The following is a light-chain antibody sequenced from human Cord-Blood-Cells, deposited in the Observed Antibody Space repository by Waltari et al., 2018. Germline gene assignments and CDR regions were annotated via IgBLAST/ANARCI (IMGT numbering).Light chain of an antibody. CDR2: AAS. V-gene: IGKV1-39*01. CDR1: QSISSY. J-gene: IGKJ4*01. Sequence: DIQMTQSPSSLSASGGDRVTITCRPSQSISSYLNWYQQKPGKAPKLLIYAASSLQSGVPSRFSGSGSGTDFTLTISSLQPEDFATYYCQQSYSTPLTFGGGTKVEIK. CDR3: QQSYSTPLT.